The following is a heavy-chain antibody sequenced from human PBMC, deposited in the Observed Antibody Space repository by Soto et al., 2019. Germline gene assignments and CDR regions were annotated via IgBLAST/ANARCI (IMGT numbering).Heavy chain of an antibody. CDR1: GYSFTSHG. Sequence: QVQLVQSGAEVKKPGASVKVSCKASGYSFTSHGISWVRQAPGQGLEWMGWISANSGDTNYAQKLQGRVTVTTDTSTSTAYRELRSLRSEDTAVYYFARMVRGSNIDYYHYIEVGGKGTTVTVSS. CDR2: ISANSGDT. J-gene: IGHJ6*03. CDR3: ARMVRGSNIDYYHYIEV. D-gene: IGHD3-10*01. V-gene: IGHV1-18*01.